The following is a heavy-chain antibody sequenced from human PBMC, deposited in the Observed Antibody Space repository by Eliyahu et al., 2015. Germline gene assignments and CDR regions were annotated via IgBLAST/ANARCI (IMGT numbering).Heavy chain of an antibody. J-gene: IGHJ4*02. V-gene: IGHV3-53*01. CDR1: GXXVSSXY. Sequence: EVQLVESGGGLIQPGGSXXXSCXASGXXVSSXYMRWVRQAPGKGLEWLSVMYNGGATYYADSVKGRFTISRDNSKNTLYLQMNSLRADDTAVYYCARDLGAYKRAFDYWGQGTLVTVSS. CDR2: MYNGGAT. CDR3: ARDLGAYKRAFDY. D-gene: IGHD3-16*01.